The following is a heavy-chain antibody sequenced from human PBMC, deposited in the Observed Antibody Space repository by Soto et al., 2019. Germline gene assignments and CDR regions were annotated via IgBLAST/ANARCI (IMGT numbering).Heavy chain of an antibody. V-gene: IGHV1-69*13. CDR2: IIPIFGTA. CDR1: GGTFSSYA. Sequence: RASVKVSCKASGGTFSSYAISWVRQAPGQGLEWMGGIIPIFGTANYAQKFQGRVTITADESTSTAYMELSSLRSEDTAVYYCAHVGATARYFDYWGQGTLVTVSS. CDR3: AHVGATARYFDY. J-gene: IGHJ4*02. D-gene: IGHD1-26*01.